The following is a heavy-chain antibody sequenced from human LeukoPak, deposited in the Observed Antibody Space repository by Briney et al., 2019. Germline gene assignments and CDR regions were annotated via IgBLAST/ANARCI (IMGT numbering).Heavy chain of an antibody. Sequence: ASVKVSCKASGYTFTGYYMHWVRQAPGQGLEWMGWINPNSGGTNYAQKFQGRVTMTTDTSISTAYMELSRLRSDDTAVYYCARDTIGSGWYSPVDYWGQGTLVTVSS. CDR1: GYTFTGYY. D-gene: IGHD6-19*01. CDR3: ARDTIGSGWYSPVDY. V-gene: IGHV1-2*02. J-gene: IGHJ4*02. CDR2: INPNSGGT.